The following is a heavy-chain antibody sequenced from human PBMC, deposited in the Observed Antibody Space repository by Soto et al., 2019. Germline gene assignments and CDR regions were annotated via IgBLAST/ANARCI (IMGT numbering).Heavy chain of an antibody. CDR3: AAGSFHGTGGFGAIEF. J-gene: IGHJ4*02. CDR1: GGTFTTYD. CDR2: INPRFGTP. D-gene: IGHD3-16*01. V-gene: IGHV1-69*01. Sequence: VKVSCKGTGGTFTTYDFNCVRQAHGQELEWMGAINPRFGTPSYAQRSLVRVTISADEVTSTVYVTLTDLRSDDTAVFYCAAGSFHGTGGFGAIEFWGQGTLIPV.